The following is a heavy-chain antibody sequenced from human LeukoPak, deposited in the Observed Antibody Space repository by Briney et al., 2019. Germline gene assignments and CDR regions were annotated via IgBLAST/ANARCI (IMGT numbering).Heavy chain of an antibody. V-gene: IGHV3-23*01. D-gene: IGHD5-24*01. CDR1: GFTFSSYG. J-gene: IGHJ4*02. CDR3: ATLEMATIRGDY. Sequence: PGGSLRLSCVVSGFTFSSYGMSWVRQAPGKGLEWVSVVSGSGGSAYYAEYVKGRFTISRDNSKNTLYLQMNSLRAEDSAVYYCATLEMATIRGDYWGQETLVTVSS. CDR2: VSGSGGSA.